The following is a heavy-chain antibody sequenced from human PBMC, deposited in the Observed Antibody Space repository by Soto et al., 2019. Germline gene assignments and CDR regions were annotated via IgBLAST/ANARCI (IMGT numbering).Heavy chain of an antibody. J-gene: IGHJ6*02. D-gene: IGHD2-15*01. CDR1: GFTFSSYS. CDR3: ARDKSSSGGKYYYYGMDV. V-gene: IGHV3-48*02. CDR2: ISSSSSTI. Sequence: PGGSLRLSCAASGFTFSSYSMNWVRQAPGKGLEWVSYISSSSSTIYYADSVKGRFTISRDNAKNSLYLQMNSLSDEDTAVYYCARDKSSSGGKYYYYGMDVWGQGTTVTVPS.